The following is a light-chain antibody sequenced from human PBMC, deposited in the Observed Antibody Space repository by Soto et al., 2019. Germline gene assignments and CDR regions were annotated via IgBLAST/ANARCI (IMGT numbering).Light chain of an antibody. Sequence: QSALTQPASVSGSPGQSITISCTGTSSDVGGYNYVSWYQQHPGKAPKLMIYEVSNRPSGVSNRFSGSKSGNTASLTISGLQAEDEADYYCRSYTSSSACVFGTGTKLTVL. CDR2: EVS. CDR1: SSDVGGYNY. V-gene: IGLV2-14*01. J-gene: IGLJ1*01. CDR3: RSYTSSSACV.